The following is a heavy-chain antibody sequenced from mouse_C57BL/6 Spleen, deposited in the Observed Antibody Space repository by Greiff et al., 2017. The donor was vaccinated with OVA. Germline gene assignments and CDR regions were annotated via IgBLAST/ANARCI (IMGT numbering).Heavy chain of an antibody. Sequence: QVQLQQPGAELVMPGASVKLSCTASGYTFTSYWMHWVKQGPGQGLEWIGYIDRSDSSINYNQKVKGKSTLTVDKSSSTAYLQITSLTSEDCAVYDGARRGDSKNVEDYAMDDWGKGTSVTVSS. D-gene: IGHD2-5*01. CDR1: GYTFTSYW. J-gene: IGHJ4*01. CDR3: ARRGDSKNVEDYAMDD. V-gene: IGHV1-69*01. CDR2: IDRSDSSI.